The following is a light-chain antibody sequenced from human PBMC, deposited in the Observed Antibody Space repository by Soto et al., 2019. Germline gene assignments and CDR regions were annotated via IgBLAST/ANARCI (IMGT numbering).Light chain of an antibody. CDR2: AAS. CDR1: QSVAGSS. V-gene: IGKV3-20*01. Sequence: EIMLTQSPGTLSLSPGDRATLSCRASQSVAGSSLAWYQQKPAQAPRLLIYAASNSATGIPARFSGSGSGTHFSLIINGLEPEDFAVYFCQQYGSSHLTFGGGTKVDIK. CDR3: QQYGSSHLT. J-gene: IGKJ4*01.